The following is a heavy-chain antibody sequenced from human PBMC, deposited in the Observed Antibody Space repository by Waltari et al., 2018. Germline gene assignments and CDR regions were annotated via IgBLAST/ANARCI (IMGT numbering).Heavy chain of an antibody. Sequence: EVQLVESGGGLVQPGGSLRLSCAASGGTFSNYAMSWVRQAPGKGLEWVSGISGGGTGPYYADSVKGRFTSSRDNSKNTLYLQMDSLRVEDTDVYYCAKDKDSDVSFYYMDVWGKGTTVTVSS. V-gene: IGHV3-23*04. J-gene: IGHJ6*03. CDR3: AKDKDSDVSFYYMDV. CDR1: GGTFSNYA. CDR2: ISGGGTGP. D-gene: IGHD1-26*01.